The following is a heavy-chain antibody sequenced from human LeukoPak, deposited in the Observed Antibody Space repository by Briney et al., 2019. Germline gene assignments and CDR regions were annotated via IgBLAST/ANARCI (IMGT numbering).Heavy chain of an antibody. V-gene: IGHV1-69*05. CDR3: ARGQVWGSYRRLDY. CDR1: GGTFSSYA. CDR2: IIPIFGTA. D-gene: IGHD3-16*02. J-gene: IGHJ4*02. Sequence: ASVKVPCKASGGTFSSYAISWVRQAPGQGLEWMGGIIPIFGTANYAQKFQGRVTITTDESTSTAYMELGSLRSEDTAVYYCARGQVWGSYRRLDYWGQGTLVTVSS.